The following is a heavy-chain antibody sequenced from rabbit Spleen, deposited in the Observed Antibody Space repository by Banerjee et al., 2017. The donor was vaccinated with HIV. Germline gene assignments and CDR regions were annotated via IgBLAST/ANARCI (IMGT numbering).Heavy chain of an antibody. V-gene: IGHV1S40*01. CDR2: IGTNGGRT. J-gene: IGHJ4*01. D-gene: IGHD1-1*01. Sequence: QSLEESGGDLVKPGASLTLTCTASGFSFSSGYMCWVRQAPGKGLEWIACIGTNGGRTYYASWAKGRFTISKTSSTTVTLQLNSLTAADTATYFCARDLTSVVGWNFNLWGPGTLVTVS. CDR1: GFSFSSGY. CDR3: ARDLTSVVGWNFNL.